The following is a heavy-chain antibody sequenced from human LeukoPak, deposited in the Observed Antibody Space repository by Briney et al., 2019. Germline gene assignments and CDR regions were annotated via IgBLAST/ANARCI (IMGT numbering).Heavy chain of an antibody. Sequence: GGSLRLSCAASGFTLTAYSMNWVRKAPGKGLVWVSRINSDGSSTSYADSVKGRFTISRDNAKNTVYLQMNSLRADDTAMYYCARAVTYFYGSVTYDWFESWGQGTLVTVSS. V-gene: IGHV3-74*01. CDR3: ARAVTYFYGSVTYDWFES. J-gene: IGHJ5*01. CDR1: GFTLTAYS. CDR2: INSDGSST. D-gene: IGHD3-10*01.